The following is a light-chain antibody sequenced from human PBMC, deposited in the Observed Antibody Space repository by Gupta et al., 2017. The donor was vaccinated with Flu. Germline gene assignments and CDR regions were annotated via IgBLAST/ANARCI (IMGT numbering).Light chain of an antibody. CDR1: QRVTSY. J-gene: IGKJ5*01. CDR2: DAS. Sequence: PASLSLSPGERATLSCRASQRVTSYVAWYQQKPGQPPRPLIFDASNRAPGVPARLNGSGSETDFTLTITSLEPQDSAVYYCQQRSAWAITFGPGTRLEI. CDR3: QQRSAWAIT. V-gene: IGKV3-11*01.